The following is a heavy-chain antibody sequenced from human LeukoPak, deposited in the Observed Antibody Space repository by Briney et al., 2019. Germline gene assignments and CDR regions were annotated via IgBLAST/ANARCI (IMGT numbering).Heavy chain of an antibody. V-gene: IGHV1-8*01. CDR1: GYTFTSYD. D-gene: IGHD4-17*01. J-gene: IGHJ4*02. CDR3: ARVPISYGDLDY. Sequence: ASVKVSCKASGYTFTSYDINWVRQATGQGLEWMGWMSPNSGNTGYAQKFQGRVTMTRNTSISTAYMELSSLRSEDTAVYYCARVPISYGDLDYWGQGTLVTVSS. CDR2: MSPNSGNT.